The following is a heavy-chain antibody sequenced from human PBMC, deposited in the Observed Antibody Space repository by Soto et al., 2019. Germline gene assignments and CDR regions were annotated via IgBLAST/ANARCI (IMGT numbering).Heavy chain of an antibody. Sequence: GESLKISFKGSGYTFTSYWISWVRQMPVKGLEWMGRIDPSDSYTTYSPSFQGHVTISADKSISTAYLQWSSLKASDTAMYYCARHMLGTGRVRGDYWGQGTLVAVCS. CDR3: ARHMLGTGRVRGDY. CDR2: IDPSDSYT. CDR1: GYTFTSYW. D-gene: IGHD3-10*01. V-gene: IGHV5-10-1*01. J-gene: IGHJ4*02.